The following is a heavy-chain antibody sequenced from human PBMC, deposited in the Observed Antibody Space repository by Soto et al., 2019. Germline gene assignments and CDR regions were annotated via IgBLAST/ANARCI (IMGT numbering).Heavy chain of an antibody. CDR2: IPYSGST. D-gene: IGHD3-3*01. CDR1: GGSISSCGHF. J-gene: IGHJ5*02. Sequence: QVQLQELGPGLVKPSQTLSLTCIVSGGSISSCGHFWSWIRQHPGKGFGGLGYIPYSGSTYYNPSLKSRVAISVDTSKNQFSLKLSSVTAADTAVYYCARDLGGYDYDFGVVRPINCFDPWGQGSLVTVSS. V-gene: IGHV4-31*03. CDR3: ARDLGGYDYDFGVVRPINCFDP.